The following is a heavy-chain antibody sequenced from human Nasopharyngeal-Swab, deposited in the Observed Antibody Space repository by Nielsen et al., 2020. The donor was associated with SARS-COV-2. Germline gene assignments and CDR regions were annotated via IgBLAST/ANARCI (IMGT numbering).Heavy chain of an antibody. V-gene: IGHV3-53*01. CDR2: IYSGGST. CDR3: TTGKTGILTYYHDYGMDV. J-gene: IGHJ6*02. D-gene: IGHD1-1*01. Sequence: VRQAPGQGLEWVSVIYSGGSTYYADSVKGRFTISRDDSNHTLYLQMNSLRAEDTAVYDCTTGKTGILTYYHDYGMDVWGQGTTVTVSS.